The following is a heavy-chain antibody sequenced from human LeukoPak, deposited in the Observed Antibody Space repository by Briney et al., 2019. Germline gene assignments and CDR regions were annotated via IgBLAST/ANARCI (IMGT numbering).Heavy chain of an antibody. D-gene: IGHD3-3*01. CDR1: GGSISSSSYY. J-gene: IGHJ5*02. CDR2: IYYSGST. V-gene: IGHV4-39*07. Sequence: SETLSLTCTVSGGSISSSSYYWGWIRQPPGKGLEWIGSIYYSGSTYYNPSLKSRVTISVDTSKNQFSLKLSSVTAADTAVYYCARLHGPIYDFWSGYYTNWFDPWGQGTLVTVSS. CDR3: ARLHGPIYDFWSGYYTNWFDP.